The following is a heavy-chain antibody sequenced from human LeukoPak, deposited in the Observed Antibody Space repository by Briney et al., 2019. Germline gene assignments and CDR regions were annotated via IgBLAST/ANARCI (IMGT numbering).Heavy chain of an antibody. V-gene: IGHV3-74*01. CDR1: GFTFSSYW. Sequence: GGSLRLSCAASGFTFSSYWMHWVRQVPGKGLMWVSRINTDGTSTNYADYVKGRFTISRDNAKNSLYLQMSSLRADDTAVYYCATEGAYTTSSPPAYWGQGTRVTVSS. CDR2: INTDGTST. J-gene: IGHJ4*02. D-gene: IGHD3-16*01. CDR3: ATEGAYTTSSPPAY.